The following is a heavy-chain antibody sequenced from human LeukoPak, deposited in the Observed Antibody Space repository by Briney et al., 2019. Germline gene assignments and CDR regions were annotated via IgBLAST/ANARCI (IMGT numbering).Heavy chain of an antibody. CDR3: ASYSSSWYSTFDI. Sequence: GRSLRLSCAASGFIFSTYGMYWVRQAPGKGLVWVSRINSDGSSTSYADSVKGRLTISRDNAKNTLYLQMNSLRAEDTAVYYCASYSSSWYSTFDIWGQGTMVTVSS. D-gene: IGHD6-13*01. CDR2: INSDGSST. V-gene: IGHV3-74*01. J-gene: IGHJ3*02. CDR1: GFIFSTYG.